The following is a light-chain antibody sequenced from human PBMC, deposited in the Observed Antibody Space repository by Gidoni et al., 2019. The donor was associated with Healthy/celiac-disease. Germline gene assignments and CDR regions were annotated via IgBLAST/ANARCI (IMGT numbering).Light chain of an antibody. V-gene: IGLV2-11*01. J-gene: IGLJ3*02. Sequence: QAALTQPRSVTGSPGQSVTISCTGTSSEVGGYNYASWYQQHPGKAPKLMIYDVSKRPAGVPDRCSGSKCGNTASLTISGLQAEDEADYYCCSYAGSYTYWVFGGGTKLTVL. CDR3: CSYAGSYTYWV. CDR2: DVS. CDR1: SSEVGGYNY.